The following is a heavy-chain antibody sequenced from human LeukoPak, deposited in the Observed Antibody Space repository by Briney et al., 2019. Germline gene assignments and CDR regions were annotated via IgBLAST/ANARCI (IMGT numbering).Heavy chain of an antibody. CDR1: GYSISSGYY. J-gene: IGHJ5*02. D-gene: IGHD3-3*01. CDR3: ARGRFLEWLYKNWFDP. V-gene: IGHV4-38-2*02. CDR2: IYHSGST. Sequence: SETLSLTCTVSGYSISSGYYWGWIRQPPGKGLEWIGSIYHSGSTYYNPSLKSRVTISVDTSMNQFSLKLSSVTAADTAVYYCARGRFLEWLYKNWFDPWGQGTLVTVSS.